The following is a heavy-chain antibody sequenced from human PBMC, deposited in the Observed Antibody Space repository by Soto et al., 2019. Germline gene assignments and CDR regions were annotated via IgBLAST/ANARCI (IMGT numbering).Heavy chain of an antibody. D-gene: IGHD3-16*01. V-gene: IGHV3-23*01. CDR3: AKDLVPTFGWPNAFDI. Sequence: EVQLLESGGGLVQPGGSLRLSCAASGFTFSSYAMSWVRQAPGKGLEWVSAISGSGGSTYYADSVKGRFTISRDNSKNTLYLQMNSLRAEDTAVYYCAKDLVPTFGWPNAFDIWGQGTMVTVSS. CDR1: GFTFSSYA. J-gene: IGHJ3*02. CDR2: ISGSGGST.